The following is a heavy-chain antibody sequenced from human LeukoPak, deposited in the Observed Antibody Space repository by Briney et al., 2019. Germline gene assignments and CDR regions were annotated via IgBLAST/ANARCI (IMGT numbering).Heavy chain of an antibody. CDR1: GFTFSSYS. D-gene: IGHD2-2*01. CDR2: ISSSSSTI. Sequence: GGSLRLSCAASGFTFSSYSMNWVRQAPGKGLEWVSYISSSSSTIYYACSVKGRFTISRDNAKNSLYLQMNSLRAEDTAVYYCARDTRYCSSTSCPPDAFDIWGQGTMVTVSS. J-gene: IGHJ3*02. V-gene: IGHV3-48*04. CDR3: ARDTRYCSSTSCPPDAFDI.